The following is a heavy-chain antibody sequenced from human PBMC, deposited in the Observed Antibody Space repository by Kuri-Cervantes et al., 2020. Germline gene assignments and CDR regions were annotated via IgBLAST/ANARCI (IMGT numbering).Heavy chain of an antibody. CDR3: ARVEAAAGTPNYWYFDL. J-gene: IGHJ2*01. CDR2: VFHRGTT. V-gene: IGHV4-38-2*02. D-gene: IGHD6-13*01. Sequence: SETLSHTCTVAGYFISSGYDWGWIRQPPGKGLEWIGNVFHRGTTYYNLSLRSRVTISVDTYKNQFSLKLSSVTAADTAVYYCARVEAAAGTPNYWYFDLWGRGTLVTVSS. CDR1: GYFISSGYD.